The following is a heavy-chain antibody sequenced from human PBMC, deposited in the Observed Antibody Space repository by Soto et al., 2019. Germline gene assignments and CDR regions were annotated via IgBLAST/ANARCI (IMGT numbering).Heavy chain of an antibody. D-gene: IGHD5-12*01. V-gene: IGHV6-1*01. Sequence: SQTLSLTCAISGDSVSSNSAAWNWIRQSPSRGLEWLGRTYYRSKWYNDYAVSVKSRITINPDTSKNQFSLQLNSVTPEDTAVYYCARGSYSRDIVATITWFQGRFDPWGQGTLVTVSS. CDR1: GDSVSSNSAA. J-gene: IGHJ5*02. CDR3: ARGSYSRDIVATITWFQGRFDP. CDR2: TYYRSKWYN.